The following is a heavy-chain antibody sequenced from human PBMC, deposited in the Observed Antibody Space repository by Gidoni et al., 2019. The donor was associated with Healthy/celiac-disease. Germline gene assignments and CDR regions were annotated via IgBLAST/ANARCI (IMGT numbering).Heavy chain of an antibody. CDR3: ARGLVVVTAIPSFGMDV. CDR1: GYTFTSYD. V-gene: IGHV1-8*01. J-gene: IGHJ6*02. D-gene: IGHD2-21*02. Sequence: QVQLVQSGAEVQKPGASVKVSCKASGYTFTSYDINWVRQATGQGLEWMGWMNPNSGNTGYAQKFQGRVTMTRNTSISTAYMELSSLRSEDTAVYYCARGLVVVTAIPSFGMDVWGQGTTVTVSS. CDR2: MNPNSGNT.